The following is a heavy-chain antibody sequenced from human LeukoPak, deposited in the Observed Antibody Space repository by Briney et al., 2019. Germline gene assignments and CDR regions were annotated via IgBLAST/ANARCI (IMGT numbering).Heavy chain of an antibody. D-gene: IGHD6-6*01. V-gene: IGHV3-23*01. CDR3: AKDGRIAARPSYFDY. J-gene: IGHJ4*02. Sequence: QPGGSLRLSCAASGFTFSSYAMNWVRQAPGKGLEWVSVISGSGFSTYYADSVKGRFTISRDNSKNTLYLQMNSLRAEDTAVYYCAKDGRIAARPSYFDYWGQGALVTVSS. CDR1: GFTFSSYA. CDR2: ISGSGFST.